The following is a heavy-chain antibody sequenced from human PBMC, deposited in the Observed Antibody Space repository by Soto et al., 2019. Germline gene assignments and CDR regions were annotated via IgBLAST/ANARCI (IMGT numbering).Heavy chain of an antibody. V-gene: IGHV4-39*01. CDR1: GDSISSSSFY. J-gene: IGHJ4*02. Sequence: SETLSLTCTVSGDSISSSSFYWGWIRQPPGKGLEWIGHIFHTGATYQNPTLKSRLRMSVDTSKNQFSLNLSSVTATDTAIYYRARRRIVPTTNFDYWGQGTLVTVSS. CDR3: ARRRIVPTTNFDY. CDR2: IFHTGAT. D-gene: IGHD2-21*01.